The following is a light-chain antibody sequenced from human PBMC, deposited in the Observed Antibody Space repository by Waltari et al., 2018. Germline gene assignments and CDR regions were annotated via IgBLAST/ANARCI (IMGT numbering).Light chain of an antibody. Sequence: QSALTQPASVSGSPGQSITISCTGTSSDVGFYNYVSWYQHQPGKAPKLMIYDVSNRPSGVSNRFSGSKSGNTASLTISGLQAEDEADYYCSSYTSSSTLYVFGTGTKVTVL. J-gene: IGLJ1*01. CDR3: SSYTSSSTLYV. CDR2: DVS. V-gene: IGLV2-14*03. CDR1: SSDVGFYNY.